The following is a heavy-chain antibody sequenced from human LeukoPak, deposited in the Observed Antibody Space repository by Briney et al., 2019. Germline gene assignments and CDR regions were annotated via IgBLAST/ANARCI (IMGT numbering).Heavy chain of an antibody. D-gene: IGHD3-22*01. CDR3: ARGKYYYDSSGPDY. Sequence: GASVKVSCKASGYTFTSYGISWVRQAPGPGLEWMGWISAYNGNTNYAQKLQGRVTRTTDTSTSTAYMELRSLKSDDTAVYYCARGKYYYDSSGPDYWGQGTLVTVSS. CDR1: GYTFTSYG. V-gene: IGHV1-18*01. CDR2: ISAYNGNT. J-gene: IGHJ4*02.